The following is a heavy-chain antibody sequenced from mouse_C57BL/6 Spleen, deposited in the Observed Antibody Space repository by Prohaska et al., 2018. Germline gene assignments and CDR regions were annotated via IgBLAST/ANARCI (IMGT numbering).Heavy chain of an antibody. Sequence: HGKSLEWIGDINPNNGGTIYNQKFKGKATLTVDKSSSTAYMELRSLTSEDTAVYYCARAYGSSYGFAYWGQGTLVTVSA. J-gene: IGHJ3*01. CDR2: INPNNGGT. CDR3: ARAYGSSYGFAY. D-gene: IGHD1-1*01. V-gene: IGHV1-18*01.